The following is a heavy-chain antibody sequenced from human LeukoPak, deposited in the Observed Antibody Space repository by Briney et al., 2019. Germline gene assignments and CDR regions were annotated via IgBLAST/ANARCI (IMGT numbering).Heavy chain of an antibody. Sequence: SETLSLTCAVYGGSFSGYYWSWIRQPPGKGLEWIGEINHSGSTNYNPSLKSRVTISVDTSKNQFSLKLSSVTAADTAVYYCASLGKQQHQFEYYYYYMDVWGKGTTVTVSS. J-gene: IGHJ6*03. CDR2: INHSGST. D-gene: IGHD6-13*01. V-gene: IGHV4-34*01. CDR1: GGSFSGYY. CDR3: ASLGKQQHQFEYYYYYMDV.